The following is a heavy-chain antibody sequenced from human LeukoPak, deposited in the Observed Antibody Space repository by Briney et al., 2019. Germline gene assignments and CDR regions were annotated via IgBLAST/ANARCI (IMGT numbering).Heavy chain of an antibody. CDR2: INHSGST. CDR3: ARVTGYSSRVLDY. Sequence: KPSETLSLTCAVYGGSFSGYYWSWIRQPPGKGLEWIGEINHSGSTNYNPSLKSRVTISVDTSKNQFSLKLSSVTAADTAVYYCARVTGYSSRVLDYWGQGTLVTVSS. J-gene: IGHJ4*02. CDR1: GGSFSGYY. V-gene: IGHV4-34*01. D-gene: IGHD6-13*01.